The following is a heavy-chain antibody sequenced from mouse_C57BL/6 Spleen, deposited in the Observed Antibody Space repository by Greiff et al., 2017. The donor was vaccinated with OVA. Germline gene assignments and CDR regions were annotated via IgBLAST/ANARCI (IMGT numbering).Heavy chain of an antibody. D-gene: IGHD4-1*01. V-gene: IGHV1-18*01. CDR1: GYTFTDYN. J-gene: IGHJ4*01. CDR2: INPNNGGT. Sequence: VQLQQSGPELVKPGASVKIPCKASGYTFTDYNMDWVKQSHGKSLEWIGDINPNNGGTIYNQKFKGKATLTVDKSSSTAYMELRSLTSEDTAVYDCARSDLGWYAMDYWGQGTSVTVSS. CDR3: ARSDLGWYAMDY.